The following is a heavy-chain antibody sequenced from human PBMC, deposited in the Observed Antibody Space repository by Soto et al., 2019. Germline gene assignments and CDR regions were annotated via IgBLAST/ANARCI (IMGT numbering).Heavy chain of an antibody. D-gene: IGHD6-13*01. CDR3: ARGGDYTRWYLFDY. CDR1: GFSVSSNY. CDR2: IYSGGGT. J-gene: IGHJ4*02. Sequence: PGGSLRLSCAASGFSVSSNYMSWLRQAPGKGLEWVSVIYSGGGTSYADSVKGRFTISRDTSKNTLYLQMNSLRAEDTAVYYCARGGDYTRWYLFDYWGQGTLVTVSS. V-gene: IGHV3-53*01.